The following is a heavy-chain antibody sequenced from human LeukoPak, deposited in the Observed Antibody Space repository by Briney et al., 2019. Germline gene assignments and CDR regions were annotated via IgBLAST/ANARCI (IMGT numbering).Heavy chain of an antibody. J-gene: IGHJ4*02. CDR3: ARAPPRVTAASYDY. D-gene: IGHD6-13*01. CDR1: GYTVTDYY. CDR2: INPNNGGT. Sequence: APVKVSCKASGYTVTDYYIHWVRQAPGQGLQWMGWINPNNGGTNYVQKFQGRVAMTRDTSISTAYMELRSLRSDDTAVYYCARAPPRVTAASYDYWGQGTLVTVSS. V-gene: IGHV1-2*02.